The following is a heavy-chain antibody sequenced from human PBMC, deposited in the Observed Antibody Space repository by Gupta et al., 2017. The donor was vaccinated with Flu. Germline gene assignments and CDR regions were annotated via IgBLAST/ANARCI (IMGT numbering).Heavy chain of an antibody. J-gene: IGHJ4*02. CDR1: GGSISSGGYY. D-gene: IGHD3-3*01. Sequence: QVQLQGSGPGLVKPSQTLSLTCTVSGGSISSGGYYWSWIRQHPGKGLEWIGYIYYSGSTYYNPSLKSRVTISVDTSKNQFSLKLSSVTAADTAVYYCARGVTIFGVVTDYWGQGTLVTVSS. CDR2: IYYSGST. V-gene: IGHV4-31*03. CDR3: ARGVTIFGVVTDY.